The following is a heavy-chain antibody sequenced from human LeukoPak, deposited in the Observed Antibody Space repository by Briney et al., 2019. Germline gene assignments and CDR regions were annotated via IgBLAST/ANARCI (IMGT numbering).Heavy chain of an antibody. CDR1: GFTFNTYW. D-gene: IGHD1-14*01. V-gene: IGHV3-7*01. CDR3: TRDRSRAEDD. CDR2: INQGGSDK. J-gene: IGHJ4*02. Sequence: GGSLRLSCAASGFTFNTYWMNWVRQAPGKGLEWVANINQGGSDKYYVDSVKGRFTISRDNANNLLYLQMNSLRGEDTAVYYCTRDRSRAEDDWGQGTLVTVSS.